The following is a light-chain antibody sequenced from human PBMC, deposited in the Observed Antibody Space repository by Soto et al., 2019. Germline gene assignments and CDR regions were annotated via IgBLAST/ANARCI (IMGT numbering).Light chain of an antibody. CDR1: QSISSW. J-gene: IGKJ4*01. CDR2: DAS. CDR3: QQYNSYSLT. V-gene: IGKV1-5*01. Sequence: EIQMTQSPSTLSASVGDIVTITCRASQSISSWLAWYQQKPGKAPKLLIYDASSLESVVPSRFSGSGSGTEFTLTISSLQPDDFATYYCQQYNSYSLTFGGGTKVDI.